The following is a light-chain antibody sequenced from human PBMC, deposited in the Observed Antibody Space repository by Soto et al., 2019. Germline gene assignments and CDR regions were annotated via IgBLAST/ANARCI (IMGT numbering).Light chain of an antibody. Sequence: QSALTQPRSVSGSPGQSVTISCTGTSSDVGGYNYVSWYQQHPGKAPKLMIYDVSKRPSGVPDRFSGSKSGNTASLTISGLQEEDEADYYCCSYAGSYPYVVFGGGTKLTVL. CDR3: CSYAGSYPYVV. CDR2: DVS. CDR1: SSDVGGYNY. V-gene: IGLV2-11*01. J-gene: IGLJ2*01.